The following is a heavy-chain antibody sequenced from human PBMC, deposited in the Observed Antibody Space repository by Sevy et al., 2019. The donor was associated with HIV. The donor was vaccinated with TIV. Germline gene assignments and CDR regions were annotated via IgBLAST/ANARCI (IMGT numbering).Heavy chain of an antibody. J-gene: IGHJ4*02. V-gene: IGHV3-7*01. D-gene: IGHD4-17*01. CDR1: GSTFSNYV. Sequence: GGSLRLSCADSGSTFSNYVMSWVRQAPGKGLEWVANIKQDGCEKYYVDSVKGRCTISREKAKNKLNVQMNSLRAEDTDVYYYASTADYGDYDEFDYWGQGTLVTVSS. CDR3: ASTADYGDYDEFDY. CDR2: IKQDGCEK.